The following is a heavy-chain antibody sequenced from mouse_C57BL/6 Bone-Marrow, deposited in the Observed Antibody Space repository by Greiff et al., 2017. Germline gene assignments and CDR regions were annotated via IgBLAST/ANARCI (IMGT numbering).Heavy chain of an antibody. CDR1: GYTFTSYW. J-gene: IGHJ2*01. D-gene: IGHD1-1*01. V-gene: IGHV1-52*01. CDR2: IDPSDSET. Sequence: QVQLQQSGAELVRPGSSVKLSCKASGYTFTSYWTHWVKQRPIQGLEWIGNIDPSDSETHYNQKFKDKATLTVDKSSSTAYMQLSSLTSEDSAVYYCAIMSPSYYYGSSFYQVYFDYWGHGTPLTVSS. CDR3: AIMSPSYYYGSSFYQVYFDY.